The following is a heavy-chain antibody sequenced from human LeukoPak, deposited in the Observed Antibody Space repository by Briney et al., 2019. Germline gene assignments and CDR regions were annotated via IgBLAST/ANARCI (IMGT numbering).Heavy chain of an antibody. CDR1: GGSISSGSYY. J-gene: IGHJ4*02. CDR2: IYTSGST. Sequence: SQTLSLTCTVSGGSISSGSYYWSWIRQPAGKGLEWIGRIYTSGSTNYNPSLKSRVTISVDTSKNQFSLKLSSVTAADTAVYYCAGERMVYVDYWGQGTLVTVSS. D-gene: IGHD2-8*01. V-gene: IGHV4-61*02. CDR3: AGERMVYVDY.